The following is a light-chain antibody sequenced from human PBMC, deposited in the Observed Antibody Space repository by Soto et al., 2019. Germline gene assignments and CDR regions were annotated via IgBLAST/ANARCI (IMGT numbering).Light chain of an antibody. V-gene: IGKV1-27*01. CDR3: QRYDSAPWT. J-gene: IGKJ1*01. CDR2: SAS. CDR1: QGISNY. Sequence: DIQMTQSPSSLSASVGDKVTITCRASQGISNYLAWYQQKPGKVPTLLIYSASTLQSGVPSRFSGSGSGTAFTLTLSSLQPEDLGTYDCQRYDSAPWTVGQGTKVEIK.